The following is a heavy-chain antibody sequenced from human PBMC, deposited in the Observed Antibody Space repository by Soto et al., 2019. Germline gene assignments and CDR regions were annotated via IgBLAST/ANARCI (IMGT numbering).Heavy chain of an antibody. Sequence: QVQLVESGGGVVQPGWSLRLSCAASGFTFSSYGMHWVRQAPGKGLEWVAVIWYDGSNKYYADSVKGRFTISRDNSKNTLYLQMNSLRAEDTAVYYCAREPFAKYPDYWGQGTLVTVSS. CDR1: GFTFSSYG. CDR3: AREPFAKYPDY. D-gene: IGHD2-2*01. V-gene: IGHV3-33*01. J-gene: IGHJ4*02. CDR2: IWYDGSNK.